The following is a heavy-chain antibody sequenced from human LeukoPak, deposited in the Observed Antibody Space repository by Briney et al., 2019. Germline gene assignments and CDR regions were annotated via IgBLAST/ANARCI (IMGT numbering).Heavy chain of an antibody. Sequence: ASVRVSCKASGYSINRFGVTWVRQAPGQGLEWIGWISSDNGIPRYADRFQGRVTLTTDTSKTTTYMELRSLTSDDSAVYFCATVASGRFFFYYMDVWGKGNPVTVSS. V-gene: IGHV1-18*01. CDR3: ATVASGRFFFYYMDV. CDR2: ISSDNGIP. J-gene: IGHJ6*03. CDR1: GYSINRFG. D-gene: IGHD6-19*01.